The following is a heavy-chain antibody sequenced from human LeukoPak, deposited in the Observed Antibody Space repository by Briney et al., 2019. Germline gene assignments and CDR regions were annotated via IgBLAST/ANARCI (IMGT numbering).Heavy chain of an antibody. CDR2: ISYDGSNK. V-gene: IGHV3-30*18. J-gene: IGHJ3*02. CDR1: GFTFSSYG. CDR3: AKDRGRHHYDILTGPHYAFDI. D-gene: IGHD3-9*01. Sequence: PGGSLRLSCAASGFTFSSYGMHWVRQAPGKGLEWVAVISYDGSNKYYADSVKGRFTISRDNSKNTLYLQMNSLRAEDTAVYYCAKDRGRHHYDILTGPHYAFDIWGQGTMVTVSS.